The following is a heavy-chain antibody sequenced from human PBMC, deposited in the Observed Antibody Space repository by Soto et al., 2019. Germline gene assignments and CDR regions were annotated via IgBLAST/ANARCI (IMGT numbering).Heavy chain of an antibody. CDR1: EYIYAGYW. CDR3: ARQIYDSDTGPNFQYYFDS. V-gene: IGHV5-10-1*01. CDR2: IDPSDSQT. D-gene: IGHD3-22*01. Sequence: PVESLNSSGKGSEYIYAGYWITWVRQKPGKGLEWMGRIDPSDSQTYYSPSFRGHVTISVTKSITTVFLQWSGLRASDTAMYYCARQIYDSDTGPNFQYYFDSWGQGTPVTFSS. J-gene: IGHJ4*02.